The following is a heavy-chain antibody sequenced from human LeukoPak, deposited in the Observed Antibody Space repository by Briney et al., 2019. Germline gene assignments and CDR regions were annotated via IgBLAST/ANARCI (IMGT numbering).Heavy chain of an antibody. V-gene: IGHV4-4*07. Sequence: AETLSLTCTVAGDSISNYYWSWIRQPAGKGLEWIGRFYTSGSTNYNPSLKSRVTMSVDTSKNQFSLKLSSVTAADTAMYYCARAAVGTANFHYWGQGALVTVSS. CDR3: ARAAVGTANFHY. D-gene: IGHD6-13*01. CDR2: FYTSGST. J-gene: IGHJ4*02. CDR1: GDSISNYY.